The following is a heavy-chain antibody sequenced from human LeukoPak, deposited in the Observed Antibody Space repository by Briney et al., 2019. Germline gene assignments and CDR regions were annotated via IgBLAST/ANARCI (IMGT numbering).Heavy chain of an antibody. CDR2: IYYSGNT. D-gene: IGHD6-19*01. CDR3: ARHGVAGPAFFDY. V-gene: IGHV4-39*01. J-gene: IGHJ4*02. CDR1: GGSVSSSYY. Sequence: SETLSLTCTVSGGSVSSSYYWGWIRQPPGKGLEWIGAIYYSGNTYYNPSLKSRVTISVDTSKNQFSLKLSSVTAADTAVYYCARHGVAGPAFFDYWGQGTLVAVSS.